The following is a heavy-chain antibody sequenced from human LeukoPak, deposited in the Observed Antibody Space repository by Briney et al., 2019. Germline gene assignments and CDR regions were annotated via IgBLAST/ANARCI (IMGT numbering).Heavy chain of an antibody. CDR1: GFTFSSYS. V-gene: IGHV3-21*01. Sequence: GGSLRLSCAASGFTFSSYSMNWVRQAPGKGLEWVSSISSSSSYIYYADSVKGRFTISRDNAKNSLYLQMNSLRAEDTAVYYCARDPSLDCSSTSCYGEAAAFDIWGQGTMVTVSS. J-gene: IGHJ3*02. CDR3: ARDPSLDCSSTSCYGEAAAFDI. D-gene: IGHD2-2*01. CDR2: ISSSSSYI.